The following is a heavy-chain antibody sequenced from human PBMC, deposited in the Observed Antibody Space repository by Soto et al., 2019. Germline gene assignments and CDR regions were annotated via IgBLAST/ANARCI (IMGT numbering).Heavy chain of an antibody. CDR1: GFTFSNAW. V-gene: IGHV3-15*01. CDR2: IKSKTDGGTT. Sequence: PGGSLRLSCAASGFTFSNAWMSWLRPAPGKGLEWVGRIKSKTDGGTTGYAAPVKGRFTISRDDSKNTLYLQMNSLKTEDTAVYYCTTEGELICSSTSCYSPSQFDYWGQGTLVTVSS. CDR3: TTEGELICSSTSCYSPSQFDY. D-gene: IGHD2-2*01. J-gene: IGHJ4*02.